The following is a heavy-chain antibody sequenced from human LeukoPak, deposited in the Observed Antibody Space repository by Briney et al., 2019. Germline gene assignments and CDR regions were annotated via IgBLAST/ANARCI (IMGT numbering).Heavy chain of an antibody. CDR3: AGGVHYYYYYMDV. CDR1: GGTFSSYA. V-gene: IGHV1-69*06. CDR2: IIPIFGTA. Sequence: GASVKVSCKASGGTFSSYAISWVRQAPGQGLEWMGGIIPIFGTANCAQKFQGRVTITADKSTSTAYMELSSLRSEDTAVYYCAGGVHYYYYYMDVWGKGTTVTVSS. J-gene: IGHJ6*03. D-gene: IGHD4/OR15-4a*01.